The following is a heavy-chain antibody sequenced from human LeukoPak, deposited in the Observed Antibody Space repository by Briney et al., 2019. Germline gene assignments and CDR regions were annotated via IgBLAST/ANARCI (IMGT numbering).Heavy chain of an antibody. V-gene: IGHV3-30*18. D-gene: IGHD6-6*01. CDR3: VKERALGGVYYSSSYSDF. CDR2: ISYDGSNK. J-gene: IGHJ4*02. Sequence: PGGSLRLSCAASGFTFSSYGMHWVRQAPGKGLEWVAVISYDGSNKYYADSVKGRFTISRDNSKNTLYLQMNSLRAEDTAVYYCVKERALGGVYYSSSYSDFWGQGTLVTVSS. CDR1: GFTFSSYG.